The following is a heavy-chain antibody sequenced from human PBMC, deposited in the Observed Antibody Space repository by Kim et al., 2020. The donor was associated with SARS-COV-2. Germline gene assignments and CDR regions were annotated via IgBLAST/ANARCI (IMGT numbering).Heavy chain of an antibody. J-gene: IGHJ6*02. CDR2: IYYSGST. V-gene: IGHV4-39*01. D-gene: IGHD1-26*01. CDR1: GGSISSSSYY. CDR3: ARQLRSSGSYWGYYYYGMDV. Sequence: SETLSLTCTVSGGSISSSSYYWGWIRQPPGKGLEWIGSIYYSGSTYYNPSLKSRVTISVDTSKNQFSLKLSSVTAADTAVYYCARQLRSSGSYWGYYYYGMDVWGQGTTVTVSS.